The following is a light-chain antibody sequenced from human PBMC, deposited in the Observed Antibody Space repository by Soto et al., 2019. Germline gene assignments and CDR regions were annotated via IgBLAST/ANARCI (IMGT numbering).Light chain of an antibody. CDR3: MQATHYRPYT. V-gene: IGKV2-24*01. CDR2: RVS. J-gene: IGKJ2*01. Sequence: DVVLTQIPRSSPVTVGQSASISCRSSQSLLHEDGQTYLRWFHQRPGQPPRLLIHRVSNRFSGVSDRFSGSGAGTDFTLNISRVEAEDVGVYYCMQATHYRPYTFGQGTKLEIK. CDR1: QSLLHEDGQTY.